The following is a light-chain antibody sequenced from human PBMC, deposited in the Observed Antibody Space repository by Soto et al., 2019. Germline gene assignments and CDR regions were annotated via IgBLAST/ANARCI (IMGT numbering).Light chain of an antibody. CDR3: QQYASSLT. Sequence: ELVLTQSPGSLSLSLGERATLSCRASQSVDSAFFAWYQQKPGQPPRLLMYVASRRATGIPDRFSGSGSGTDFTLTISRLEPEDFAVYYCQQYASSLTFGQGTKVEI. CDR2: VAS. CDR1: QSVDSAF. J-gene: IGKJ1*01. V-gene: IGKV3-20*01.